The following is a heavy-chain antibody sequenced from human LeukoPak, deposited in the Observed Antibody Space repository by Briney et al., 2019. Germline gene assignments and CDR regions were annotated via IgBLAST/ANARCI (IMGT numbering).Heavy chain of an antibody. CDR3: ARGLPTIVVVRAAMTL. D-gene: IGHD2-2*01. J-gene: IGHJ4*02. CDR2: IYYSGTT. CDR1: GDSISRSSYY. V-gene: IGHV4-39*07. Sequence: PSETLSLTCTVSGDSISRSSYYWGWIRQPPGRGLEWIGSIYYSGTTYYNPSLKSRVTMSVDTSKNQFSLILSSVTAADTAVYFCARGLPTIVVVRAAMTLWGQGTLVTVSS.